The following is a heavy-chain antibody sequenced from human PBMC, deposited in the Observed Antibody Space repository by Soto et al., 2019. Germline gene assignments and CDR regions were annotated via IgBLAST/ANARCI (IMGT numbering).Heavy chain of an antibody. CDR3: ARDRDGIDY. CDR2: IYYSGST. Sequence: SETLSLTCTVSGGSISSSSYYWGWIRQPPGKGLEWIGSIYYSGSTYYNPSLKSRVTISVDTSKNQFSLKLSSVTAADTAVYYCARDRDGIDYWGQGTLVTVSS. V-gene: IGHV4-39*01. J-gene: IGHJ4*02. CDR1: GGSISSSSYY.